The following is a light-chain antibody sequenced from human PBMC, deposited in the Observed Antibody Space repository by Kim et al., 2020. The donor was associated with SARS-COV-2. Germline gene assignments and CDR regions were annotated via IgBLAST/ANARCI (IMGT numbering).Light chain of an antibody. Sequence: QSALTQPRSVSGSPGQSVTISCTGTSSDVGGYNYVSWYQQHPGKAPKLMIYDASKRPSGLPDRFSGSKSGNTASLTVAGLQAEDEADYYCWSYAGSSVVFGRGTQLTVL. V-gene: IGLV2-11*01. J-gene: IGLJ2*01. CDR3: WSYAGSSVV. CDR1: SSDVGGYNY. CDR2: DAS.